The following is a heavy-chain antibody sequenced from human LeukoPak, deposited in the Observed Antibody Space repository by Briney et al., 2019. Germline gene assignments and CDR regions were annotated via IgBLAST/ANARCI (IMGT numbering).Heavy chain of an antibody. CDR1: GYSFTSYW. J-gene: IGHJ3*02. Sequence: GESLKISCKGSGYSFTSYWIGWVRQMPGKGLEWMGIFYPGDSDTRYSPSFQGQVTISADKSISTAYLQWSSLKASDTAMYYCASSIGYYYDSSGYLADAFDIWGQGTMVTVSS. CDR3: ASSIGYYYDSSGYLADAFDI. CDR2: FYPGDSDT. V-gene: IGHV5-51*01. D-gene: IGHD3-22*01.